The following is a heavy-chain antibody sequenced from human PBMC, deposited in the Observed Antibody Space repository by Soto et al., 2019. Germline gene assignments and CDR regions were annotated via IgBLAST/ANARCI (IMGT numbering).Heavy chain of an antibody. CDR2: ISANNGDT. CDR3: DRDAAPADY. J-gene: IGHJ4*02. V-gene: IGHV1-18*01. D-gene: IGHD6-25*01. CDR1: GYTFTSYH. Sequence: QVQLVQSGAEVKKPGASVKVSCKASGYTFTSYHINWVRQAPGQGLEWMGWISANNGDTNYAQKLQGRVTMTTGTATSTVNMELRSQTSDDTSAYYCDRDAAPADYWGQGTLVTVSS.